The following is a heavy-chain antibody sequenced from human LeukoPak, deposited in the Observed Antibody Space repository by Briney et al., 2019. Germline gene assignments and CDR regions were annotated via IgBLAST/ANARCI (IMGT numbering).Heavy chain of an antibody. V-gene: IGHV3-23*01. D-gene: IGHD6-19*01. CDR3: AKDSGNSGWYVDN. CDR2: ISANAAGT. J-gene: IGHJ4*02. CDR1: GFTFSNYA. Sequence: GGSLRLSCAASGFTFSNYAMRWFRQAPGRGLEWVSSISANAAGTYYADSVKGRFTISRDNSKNTVYLQMNSLRGEDTAVYYCAKDSGNSGWYVDNWGQGTLVTVSS.